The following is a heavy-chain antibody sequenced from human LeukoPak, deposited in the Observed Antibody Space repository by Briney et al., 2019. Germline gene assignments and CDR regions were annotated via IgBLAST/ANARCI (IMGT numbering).Heavy chain of an antibody. CDR2: IHYSGST. J-gene: IGHJ4*02. V-gene: IGHV4-39*07. D-gene: IGHD4-11*01. Sequence: SETLSLTCTVSGGSISSSSYYWGWIRQPPGKGLEWIGSIHYSGSTYYNPSLKSRVTISVDTSKNQFSLKLSSVTAADTAVYYCARGPISGYSIYFDYWGQGTLVTVSS. CDR1: GGSISSSSYY. CDR3: ARGPISGYSIYFDY.